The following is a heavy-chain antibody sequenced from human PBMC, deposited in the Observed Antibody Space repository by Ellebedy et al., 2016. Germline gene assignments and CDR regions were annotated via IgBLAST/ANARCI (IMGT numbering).Heavy chain of an antibody. J-gene: IGHJ4*02. CDR3: AHRTTVTSVDY. V-gene: IGHV2-5*01. CDR2: VYWNDDK. D-gene: IGHD4-17*01. CDR1: GFSLSTSGVV. Sequence: SGPTLVKPTQTLTLTCTFSGFSLSTSGVVVGWVRQPPGKAPEWLAFVYWNDDKRYNPSLKTRISITKDTSKNQVVPTMTNMDPVDTATYFCAHRTTVTSVDYWGQGTLVTVSS.